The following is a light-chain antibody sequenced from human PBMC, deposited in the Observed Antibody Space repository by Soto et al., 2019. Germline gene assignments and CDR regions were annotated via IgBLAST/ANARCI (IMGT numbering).Light chain of an antibody. Sequence: DIQLTQSPSTLSASVGDRVTITCRASQSIISYLALYQQKPGKAPKLLIYDASSLESGVPSRFSGSGSGTEVALTISSLQPDDFANYYCQQYKSYSPFTFGGGTKVDIK. CDR3: QQYKSYSPFT. V-gene: IGKV1-5*01. CDR2: DAS. CDR1: QSIISY. J-gene: IGKJ4*01.